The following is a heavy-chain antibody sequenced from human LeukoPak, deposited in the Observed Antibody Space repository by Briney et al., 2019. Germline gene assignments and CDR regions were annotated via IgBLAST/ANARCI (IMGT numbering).Heavy chain of an antibody. CDR3: ARDVATVEY. D-gene: IGHD5-12*01. CDR2: ISSSSSNI. J-gene: IGHJ4*02. Sequence: GGSLRLSCAASGFTFSSYSMNWVRQAPGKGLEWVSYISSSSSNIYYADSVKGRFTISRGNAKNSLDLQMNSLRDEDTAVYYCARDVATVEYWGRGTLVTVSS. V-gene: IGHV3-48*02. CDR1: GFTFSSYS.